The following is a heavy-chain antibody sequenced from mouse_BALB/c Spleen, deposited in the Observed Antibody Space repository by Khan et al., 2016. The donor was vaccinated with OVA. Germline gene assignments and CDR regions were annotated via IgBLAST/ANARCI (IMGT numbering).Heavy chain of an antibody. J-gene: IGHJ2*01. Sequence: EVELVESGGGLVKPGGSLKLSCTASGFTFSSYAMSWVRQSPETRLEWVAEISSGGSYTYYPDTVTGRFTISRDNAKNTLYLEMSSLRSEDTAMYYCARDSYNNGSSPWFFDYWGQGTTLTVSS. CDR1: GFTFSSYA. CDR2: ISSGGSYT. V-gene: IGHV5-9-4*01. D-gene: IGHD1-1*01. CDR3: ARDSYNNGSSPWFFDY.